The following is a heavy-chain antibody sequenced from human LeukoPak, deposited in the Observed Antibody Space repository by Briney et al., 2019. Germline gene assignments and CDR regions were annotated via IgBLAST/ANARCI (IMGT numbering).Heavy chain of an antibody. Sequence: GGSLRLSCAGSGFTFIIYDIYWVRQAPGKGLEWVSTISGSGASTYYADAVKGRFTISRDNSKNTLYLQMNSLTAEDTAIYYCARSLAFGGPGTLVTVSS. D-gene: IGHD3-10*01. CDR1: GFTFIIYD. V-gene: IGHV3-23*01. J-gene: IGHJ4*02. CDR2: ISGSGAST. CDR3: ARSLAF.